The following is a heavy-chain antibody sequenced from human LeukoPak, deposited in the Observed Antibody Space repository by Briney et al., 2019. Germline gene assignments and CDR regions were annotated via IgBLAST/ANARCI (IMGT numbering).Heavy chain of an antibody. CDR2: IRYDGSNK. V-gene: IGHV3-30*02. CDR1: GFTFSSYG. CDR3: ARAPRTWIQLWSLFDY. Sequence: TGGSLRLSCAASGFTFSSYGMHWVRQAPGKGLEWVAFIRYDGSNKYYADSVKGRFTISRDNAKNSLYLQMNSLRAEDTAVYYCARAPRTWIQLWSLFDYWGQGTLVTVSS. D-gene: IGHD5-18*01. J-gene: IGHJ4*02.